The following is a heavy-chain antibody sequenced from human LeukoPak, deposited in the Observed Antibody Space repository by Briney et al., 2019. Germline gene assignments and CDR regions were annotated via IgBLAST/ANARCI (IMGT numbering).Heavy chain of an antibody. CDR3: ARTNYDYVWGSYRHNWFDP. D-gene: IGHD3-16*02. V-gene: IGHV3-53*01. CDR1: GFTVSSNY. J-gene: IGHJ5*02. CDR2: IYSGGST. Sequence: GGSLRLSCAASGFTVSSNYMSWVRQAPGKGLEWVSVIYSGGSTYYADSVKGRFTISRDNSKNTPYLQMNSLRAEDTAVYYCARTNYDYVWGSYRHNWFDPWGQGTLVTVSS.